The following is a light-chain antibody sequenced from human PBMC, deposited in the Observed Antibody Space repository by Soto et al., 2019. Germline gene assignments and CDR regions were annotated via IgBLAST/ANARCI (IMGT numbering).Light chain of an antibody. V-gene: IGLV2-14*01. J-gene: IGLJ3*02. Sequence: QSALTQPASVSGSPGQSITISRTRTSSDVGGYNYVSWYQQHPGKAPKLMIYEVSNRPSGVSNRFSGSKSGNTASLTISGLQAEDEADYYCSSYTSSSTWVFGGGTKLTVL. CDR3: SSYTSSSTWV. CDR2: EVS. CDR1: SSDVGGYNY.